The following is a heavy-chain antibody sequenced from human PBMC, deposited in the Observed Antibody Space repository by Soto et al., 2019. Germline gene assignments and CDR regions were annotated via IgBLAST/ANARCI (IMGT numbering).Heavy chain of an antibody. CDR1: GFTFSSYA. V-gene: IGHV3-23*01. CDR2: ISGSGGST. D-gene: IGHD3-3*01. Sequence: LRLSCAASGFTFSSYAMSWVRQAPGKGLEWVSAISGSGGSTYYADSVKGRFTISRDNSKNTLYLQMNSLRAEDTAVYYCAGWGDFWSGYYYYYYGMDVWGQGTTVTVSS. CDR3: AGWGDFWSGYYYYYYGMDV. J-gene: IGHJ6*02.